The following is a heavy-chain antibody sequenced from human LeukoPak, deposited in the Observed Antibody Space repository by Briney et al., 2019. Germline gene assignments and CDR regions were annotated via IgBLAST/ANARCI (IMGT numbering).Heavy chain of an antibody. CDR3: ARHLTDYFDY. J-gene: IGHJ4*02. V-gene: IGHV1-2*02. Sequence: GASVKVSCKASGYTFTGYYMYWVRQAPGQGLEWMGWINPNSGDTNCAQMFQGRVTMTRDTSISTIYMELNRLGSDDTAVYYCARHLTDYFDYWGQGTLVTVSS. CDR1: GYTFTGYY. D-gene: IGHD3-16*01. CDR2: INPNSGDT.